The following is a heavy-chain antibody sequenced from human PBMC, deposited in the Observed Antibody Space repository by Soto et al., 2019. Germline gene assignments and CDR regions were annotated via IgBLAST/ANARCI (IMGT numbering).Heavy chain of an antibody. J-gene: IGHJ5*02. CDR3: ARGVRQLLEWFDP. Sequence: QVQLQESGPGLVKPSETLSLTCTVSGGSISSYYWSWIRQPPGKGLEWIGYIYYSGSTNYNPSLTSRVTISVDTSKNQFSLKLSSVTAADTAVYYCARGVRQLLEWFDPWGQGTLVTVSS. D-gene: IGHD6-6*01. V-gene: IGHV4-59*01. CDR1: GGSISSYY. CDR2: IYYSGST.